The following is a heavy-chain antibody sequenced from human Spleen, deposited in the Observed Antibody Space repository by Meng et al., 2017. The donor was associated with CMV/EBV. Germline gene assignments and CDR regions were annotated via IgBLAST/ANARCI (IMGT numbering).Heavy chain of an antibody. CDR1: GFTFRTYW. V-gene: IGHV3-7*01. CDR3: ARRYYFDY. Sequence: GESLKISCAASGFTFRTYWMTWGRQAPGKGLEWVASIKQDGSDKYYVDSVKRRFTISRDNAKNSLYLQMNSLRAEDAAVYYCARRYYFDYWGQGTLVTVSS. J-gene: IGHJ4*02. CDR2: IKQDGSDK.